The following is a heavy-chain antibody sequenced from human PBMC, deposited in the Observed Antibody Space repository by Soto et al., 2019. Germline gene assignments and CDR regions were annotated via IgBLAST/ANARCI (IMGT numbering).Heavy chain of an antibody. D-gene: IGHD5-12*01. Sequence: QLQLQESGPGLVKPSETLSLTCTVSGGSISSSSYYWGWIRQPPGKGLEWIGSIYYSGSTYYNPSLKSRVTISVDTSKNQFSLKLSSVTAADTAVYYCARQKGYGNPYYFYYWGQGTLVTVSS. CDR3: ARQKGYGNPYYFYY. CDR1: GGSISSSSYY. J-gene: IGHJ4*02. V-gene: IGHV4-39*01. CDR2: IYYSGST.